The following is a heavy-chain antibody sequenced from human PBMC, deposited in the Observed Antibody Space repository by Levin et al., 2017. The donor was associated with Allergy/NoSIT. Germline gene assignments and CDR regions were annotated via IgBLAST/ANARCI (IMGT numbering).Heavy chain of an antibody. CDR1: GYSFTSYW. J-gene: IGHJ5*02. D-gene: IGHD5-18*01. Sequence: GESLKISCKGSGYSFTSYWIGWVRQMPGKGLEWMGIIYPGDSDTRYSPSFQGQVTISADKSISTAYLQWSSLKASDTAMYYCARRNVDTAMVTWFDPWGQGTLVTVSS. CDR2: IYPGDSDT. CDR3: ARRNVDTAMVTWFDP. V-gene: IGHV5-51*01.